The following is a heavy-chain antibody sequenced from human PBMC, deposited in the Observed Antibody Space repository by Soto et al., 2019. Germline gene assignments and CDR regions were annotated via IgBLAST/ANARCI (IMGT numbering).Heavy chain of an antibody. V-gene: IGHV4-59*01. CDR1: AGSLSTYY. CDR3: AREGGGGTIASDY. D-gene: IGHD2-21*01. J-gene: IGHJ4*02. CDR2: IYYGGSA. Sequence: SETLSLTCSVSAGSLSTYYWSWIRQPPGKGLEWIGYIYYGGSANYNPSLKSRVTITVDTSKNQFSLKVSSVTAADTAVYCCAREGGGGTIASDYWGQGALVTVSS.